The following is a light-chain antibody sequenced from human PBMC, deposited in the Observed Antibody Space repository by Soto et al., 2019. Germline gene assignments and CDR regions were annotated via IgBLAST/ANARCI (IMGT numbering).Light chain of an antibody. J-gene: IGKJ2*01. CDR1: QSLSNIF. CDR2: GTS. CDR3: QLYTSSPPMST. V-gene: IGKV3-20*01. Sequence: DIVLTQSPGTLSLSPGERATLSCRASQSLSNIFLAWYHQKPGQAPRLLIYGTSNRATGIPDRFSGSGSGTDFTLTISRLEPEDFALYYCQLYTSSPPMSTFGQGTRLEI.